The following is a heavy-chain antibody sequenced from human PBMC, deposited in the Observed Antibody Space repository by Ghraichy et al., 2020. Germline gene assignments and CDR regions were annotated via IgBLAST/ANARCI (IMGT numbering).Heavy chain of an antibody. Sequence: ASVKVSCKASGYTFTSYDINWARQATGQGLEWMGWMNPNSGNTGYAQNFQGRVTMTRNTSISTVYMELSSLRSEDTAVYYCARGAPGGYCSGGSCPFFDYWGQGTLVTVSS. CDR2: MNPNSGNT. CDR3: ARGAPGGYCSGGSCPFFDY. J-gene: IGHJ4*02. D-gene: IGHD2-15*01. V-gene: IGHV1-8*01. CDR1: GYTFTSYD.